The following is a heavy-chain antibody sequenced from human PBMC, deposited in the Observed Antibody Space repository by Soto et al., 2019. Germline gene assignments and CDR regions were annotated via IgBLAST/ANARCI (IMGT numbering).Heavy chain of an antibody. D-gene: IGHD2-2*01. CDR3: VRDRDCSSSTSQPFRGSADWLDP. V-gene: IGHV4-34*01. CDR1: GGSFKVYY. J-gene: IGHJ5*02. CDR2: INHSGST. Sequence: PSGTLDITCAVCGGSFKVYYLGWTCQTPGKGLERIGEINHSGSTNYNPSLKSRVTISVDTSKKQFSLKLSSVTAADTAVYYCVRDRDCSSSTSQPFRGSADWLDPCGHGTLVTVS.